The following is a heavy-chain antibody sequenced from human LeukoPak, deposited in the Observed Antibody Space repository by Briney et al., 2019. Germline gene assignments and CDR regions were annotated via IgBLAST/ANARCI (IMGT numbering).Heavy chain of an antibody. CDR2: IYYSGST. Sequence: SETLSLTCTVSGGSISSSSYYWGWIRQPPGKGLEWIGSIYYSGSTYYNPSLKSRVTISVDTSKNQFSLKLSSVTAADTAVYYCARQPGLACCGGDCYSNWFDPWGQGTLVTVSS. V-gene: IGHV4-39*01. CDR3: ARQPGLACCGGDCYSNWFDP. D-gene: IGHD2-21*02. CDR1: GGSISSSSYY. J-gene: IGHJ5*02.